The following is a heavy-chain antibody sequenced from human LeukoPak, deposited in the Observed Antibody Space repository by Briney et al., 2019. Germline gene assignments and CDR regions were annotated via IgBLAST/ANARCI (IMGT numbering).Heavy chain of an antibody. CDR3: AVAWRLGEFWLDP. CDR2: IIPIFGTA. V-gene: IGHV1-69*01. D-gene: IGHD3-16*01. J-gene: IGHJ5*02. CDR1: GGTFSSYA. Sequence: ASVKVSCKASGGTFSSYAISWVRQAPGQGLEWMGGIIPIFGTANYAQKFQGRVTITADESTSTAYMELSSLRSEDTAVYYCAVAWRLGEFWLDPWGQGTLVTVSS.